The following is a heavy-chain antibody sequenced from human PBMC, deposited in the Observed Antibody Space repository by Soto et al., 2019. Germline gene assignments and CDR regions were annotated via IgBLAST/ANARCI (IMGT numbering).Heavy chain of an antibody. J-gene: IGHJ4*02. D-gene: IGHD4-17*01. Sequence: SETLSLTCTVSGGSISSYYWSWIRQPPGKGLEWIGYIYYSGSTNYNPSLKSRVTISVERSKNQFSLKLSSVTAEDKAVYYCARKPTTVTTDESTYFDYWGQGNMVTVYS. V-gene: IGHV4-59*12. CDR1: GGSISSYY. CDR3: ARKPTTVTTDESTYFDY. CDR2: IYYSGST.